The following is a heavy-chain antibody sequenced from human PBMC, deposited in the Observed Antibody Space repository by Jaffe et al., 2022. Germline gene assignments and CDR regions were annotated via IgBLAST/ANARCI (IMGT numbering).Heavy chain of an antibody. CDR1: GFTFNNYA. Sequence: EVQLLESGGGLVQPGGSLRLSCAASGFTFNNYAMNWLRQAPGKGLEWVSGISGSGGGTYYADSVKGRFTVSRDNSKNTLFLQMNSLRVEDTAVYHCAKAGMMVAARVWFDSWGQGTLVTVSS. D-gene: IGHD2-15*01. CDR2: ISGSGGGT. J-gene: IGHJ5*01. CDR3: AKAGMMVAARVWFDS. V-gene: IGHV3-23*01.